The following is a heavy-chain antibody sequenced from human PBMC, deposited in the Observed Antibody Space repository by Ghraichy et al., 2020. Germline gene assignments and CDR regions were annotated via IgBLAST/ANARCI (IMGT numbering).Heavy chain of an antibody. Sequence: GESLNISCSASGFTFSNYAMHWVRQAPGKGLEYVSVISSNGGTTYYADSVKGRFTISRDNSKNTLYLQMGSLRPEDTAVYYCVKDNYGMDVWGQGTTVTVSS. V-gene: IGHV3-64D*06. CDR1: GFTFSNYA. CDR2: ISSNGGTT. J-gene: IGHJ6*02. CDR3: VKDNYGMDV.